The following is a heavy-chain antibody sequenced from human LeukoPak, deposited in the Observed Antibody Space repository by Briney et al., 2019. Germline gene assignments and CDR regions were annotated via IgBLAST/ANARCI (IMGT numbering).Heavy chain of an antibody. CDR2: IYYSGST. J-gene: IGHJ2*01. D-gene: IGHD3-3*01. CDR1: GGSISSYY. Sequence: PSETLSLTCTVSGGSISSYYWSWIRQPPGKGLEWIGYIYYSGSTNYNPSLKSRVTISVDTSKNQFSLKLSSVTAADTAVYYCARESYKTYYDFWSGYYNGYFDLWGRGTLVTVSS. V-gene: IGHV4-59*01. CDR3: ARESYKTYYDFWSGYYNGYFDL.